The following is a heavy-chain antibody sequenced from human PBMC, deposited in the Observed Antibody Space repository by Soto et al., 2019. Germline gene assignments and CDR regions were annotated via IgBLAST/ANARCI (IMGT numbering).Heavy chain of an antibody. J-gene: IGHJ5*02. Sequence: EVPLVESGGGLLQPGGSLRLSCAASGFTFSRYSMNWVRQAPGKGLEWVSYISSSSTSIYYADSVKGRFTISRDNAKNSLYLQMNSLRAEDTAMYYCATYSSNYAFDPWGQGTLVTVSS. D-gene: IGHD6-13*01. CDR2: ISSSSTSI. CDR3: ATYSSNYAFDP. V-gene: IGHV3-48*01. CDR1: GFTFSRYS.